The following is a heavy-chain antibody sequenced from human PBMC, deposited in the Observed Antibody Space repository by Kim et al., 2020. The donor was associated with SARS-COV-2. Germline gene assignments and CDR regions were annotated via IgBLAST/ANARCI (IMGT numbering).Heavy chain of an antibody. CDR2: VYYXGST. J-gene: IGHJ6*01. CDR1: GDSISTSFYY. V-gene: IGHV4-39*01. CDR3: ARRXXKIPXXGTPXDYXXXDV. Sequence: SETLSLTCTVSGDSISTSFYYYGWIRQPPGXXLEWXGTVYYXGSTYYNPSLKTRXTLSXXPSKXXFSLXXTSVXHSDTAGYYXARRXXKIPXXGTPXDYXXXDVXXXGTTXTVSX. D-gene: IGHD6-13*01.